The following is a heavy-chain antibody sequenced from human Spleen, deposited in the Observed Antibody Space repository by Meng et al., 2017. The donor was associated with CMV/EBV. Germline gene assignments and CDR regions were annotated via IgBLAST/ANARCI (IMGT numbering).Heavy chain of an antibody. CDR2: ISGSGGST. CDR1: GFTFSSYA. D-gene: IGHD6-19*01. CDR3: AKCGWESGGYFDY. Sequence: ASGFTFSSYAMSWVRQAPGKGLEWVSAISGSGGSTYYADSVKGRFTISRDNSKNTLYLQMNSLRAEDTAVYYCAKCGWESGGYFDYWGQGTLVTVSS. V-gene: IGHV3-23*01. J-gene: IGHJ4*02.